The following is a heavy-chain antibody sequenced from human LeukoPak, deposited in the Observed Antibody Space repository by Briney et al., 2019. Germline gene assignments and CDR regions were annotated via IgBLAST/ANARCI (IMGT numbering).Heavy chain of an antibody. V-gene: IGHV3-66*02. Sequence: GGSLRLSCAASGFTVSSNYMSWVRQAPGKGLEWVSVIYSGGSTYYADSVKGRFTISRDNSKNTLYLQMNSLRAEDTAVYYAYSSSWYCGGDHSTQVNYDMDVWGKGTTVTVSS. J-gene: IGHJ6*03. CDR2: IYSGGST. CDR1: GFTVSSNY. CDR3: YSSSWYCGGDHSTQVNYDMDV. D-gene: IGHD6-13*01.